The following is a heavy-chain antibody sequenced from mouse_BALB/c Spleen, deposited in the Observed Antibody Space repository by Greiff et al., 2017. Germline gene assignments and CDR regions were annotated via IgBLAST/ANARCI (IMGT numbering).Heavy chain of an antibody. J-gene: IGHJ4*01. CDR2: INSNGGST. D-gene: IGHD2-4*01. CDR1: GFTFSSYY. V-gene: IGHV5-6-2*01. Sequence: EVQGVESGGGLVKLGGSLKLSCAASGFTFSSYYMSWVRQTPEKRLELVAAINSNGGSTYYPDTVKGRFTISRDNAKNTLYLQMSSLKSEDTALYYCARHAHDYAYAMDYWGQGTSVTVSS. CDR3: ARHAHDYAYAMDY.